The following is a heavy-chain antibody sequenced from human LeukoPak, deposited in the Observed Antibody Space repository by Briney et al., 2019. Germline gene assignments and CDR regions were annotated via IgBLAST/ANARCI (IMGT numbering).Heavy chain of an antibody. Sequence: GGSLRLSCAASGFTFSDYYMSWIRQAPGKGLEWVSYISSSGSTYYADSVKGRFTISRDNSKNTLYLQMNSLRAEDTAVYYCAKWLDYWGQGTLVTVSS. J-gene: IGHJ4*02. CDR1: GFTFSDYY. CDR3: AKWLDY. CDR2: ISSSGST. D-gene: IGHD5-24*01. V-gene: IGHV3-11*01.